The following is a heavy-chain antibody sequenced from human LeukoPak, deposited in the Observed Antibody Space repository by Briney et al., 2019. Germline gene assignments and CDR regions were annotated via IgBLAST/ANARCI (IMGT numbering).Heavy chain of an antibody. CDR2: ISISSSYI. CDR3: ARDETGNS. J-gene: IGHJ4*02. Sequence: GGFLRLSCAASGFTFSSYSMTWVRQAPGKGLEWVSSISISSSYIYYADSVKGRFTISRDNAKNSLYLQMNSLRAEDTAVYYCARDETGNSWGQGTLVTVSS. V-gene: IGHV3-21*01. CDR1: GFTFSSYS. D-gene: IGHD3-10*01.